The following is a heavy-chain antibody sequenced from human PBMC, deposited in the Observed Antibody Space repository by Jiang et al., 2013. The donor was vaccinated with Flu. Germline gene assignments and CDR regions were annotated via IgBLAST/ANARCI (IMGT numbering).Heavy chain of an antibody. D-gene: IGHD6-13*01. CDR2: ISSSSSYI. CDR3: ARALAAAGVFYGMDV. Sequence: VQLLESGGGLVKPGGSLRLSCAASGFTFSSYSMNWVRQAPGKGLEWVSSISSSSSYIYYADSVKGRFTISRDNAKNSLYLQMNSLRAEDTAVYYCARALAAAGVFYGMDVWGQGTTVTVSS. J-gene: IGHJ6*02. CDR1: GFTFSSYS. V-gene: IGHV3-21*01.